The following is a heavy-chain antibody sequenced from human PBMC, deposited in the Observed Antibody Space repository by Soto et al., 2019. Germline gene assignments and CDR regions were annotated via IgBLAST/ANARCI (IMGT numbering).Heavy chain of an antibody. CDR1: GFTFSSYA. D-gene: IGHD1-7*01. J-gene: IGHJ4*02. CDR3: ARENWNYVFFDY. CDR2: ISYDGSNK. Sequence: GGSLRLSCAASGFTFSSYAMHWVRQAPGKGLEWVAVISYDGSNKYYADSVKGRFTISRDNSKNTLYLQMNSLRAEDTAVYYCARENWNYVFFDYWGQGTLVTVSS. V-gene: IGHV3-30-3*01.